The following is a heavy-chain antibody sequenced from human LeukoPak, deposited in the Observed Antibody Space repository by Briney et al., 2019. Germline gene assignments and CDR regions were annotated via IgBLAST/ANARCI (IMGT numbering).Heavy chain of an antibody. CDR2: IYYSGSV. D-gene: IGHD2-2*01. V-gene: IGHV4-30-2*01. CDR1: GASISSGGYY. CDR3: ARDLRYCSSASCYDGGDWYFDL. J-gene: IGHJ2*01. Sequence: PSQTLSLTCTVSGASISSGGYYCSCVRQPPGKGLELIVPIYYSGSVYHNPSLKSRVTISLDRSKNQFSLKLSSVTAADTAVYYCARDLRYCSSASCYDGGDWYFDLWGRGTLVTVSS.